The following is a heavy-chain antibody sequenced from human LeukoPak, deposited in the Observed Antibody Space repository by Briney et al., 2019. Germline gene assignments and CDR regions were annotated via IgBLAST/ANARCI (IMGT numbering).Heavy chain of an antibody. Sequence: PSQTLSLTCTVSGVSMSNGGYYWSWIRQHPGKGLEWIGYIYYTGSTYYNPSLRSRVTFSVDTSKNQFSLKLSSVTAADTAVYYCAKYCSGDSCYPPAAGFDIWGQGTLVTVSS. CDR2: IYYTGST. CDR3: AKYCSGDSCYPPAAGFDI. J-gene: IGHJ3*02. D-gene: IGHD2-15*01. CDR1: GVSMSNGGYY. V-gene: IGHV4-31*03.